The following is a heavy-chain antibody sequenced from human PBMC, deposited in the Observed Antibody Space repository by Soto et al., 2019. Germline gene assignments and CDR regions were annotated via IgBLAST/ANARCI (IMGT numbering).Heavy chain of an antibody. CDR1: GGSISSGDYY. J-gene: IGHJ2*01. D-gene: IGHD6-13*01. Sequence: QVQLQESGPGLVKPSQTLSLTCTVSGGSISSGDYYWSWIRQPPGKGLEWIGYIYYSGSTYYNPSLKSRVTISVDTSKNQFSLKLSSVTAADTAVYYCARVDRAEQQLTNWYFDLWGRGTLVTVSS. V-gene: IGHV4-30-4*01. CDR3: ARVDRAEQQLTNWYFDL. CDR2: IYYSGST.